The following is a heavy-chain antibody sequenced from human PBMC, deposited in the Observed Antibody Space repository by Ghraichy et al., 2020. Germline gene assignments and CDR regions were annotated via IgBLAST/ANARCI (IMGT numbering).Heavy chain of an antibody. V-gene: IGHV4-39*07. Sequence: SETLSLTCTVSGGSISSSSYYWGWIRQPPGKGLEWIGSIYYSGSTYYNPSLKSRVTISVDTSKNLFSLKLSSVTAADTAVYYCARANFWSAYYSLNWFDPWGQGTLVTVSS. J-gene: IGHJ5*02. CDR2: IYYSGST. CDR1: GGSISSSSYY. CDR3: ARANFWSAYYSLNWFDP. D-gene: IGHD3-3*01.